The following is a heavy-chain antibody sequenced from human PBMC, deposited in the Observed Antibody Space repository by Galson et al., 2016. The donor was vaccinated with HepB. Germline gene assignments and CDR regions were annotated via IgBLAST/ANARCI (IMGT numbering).Heavy chain of an antibody. CDR1: GLTASSSF. CDR3: AKDTTMVQGYYYYGMDV. D-gene: IGHD3-10*01. CDR2: IYSGGHT. V-gene: IGHV3-66*01. Sequence: SLRLSCAASGLTASSSFVSWVRQAPGKGLEWVSVIYSGGHTYYTDSVKGRFTISRDISKNTVYLQLDSLRAEDTAVYYCAKDTTMVQGYYYYGMDVWGKGTTVTVSS. J-gene: IGHJ6*04.